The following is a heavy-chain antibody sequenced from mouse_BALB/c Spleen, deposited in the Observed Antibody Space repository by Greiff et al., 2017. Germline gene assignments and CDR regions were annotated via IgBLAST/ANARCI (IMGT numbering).Heavy chain of an antibody. Sequence: EVQRVESGPGLVKPSQSLSLTCSVTGYSITSGYYWNWIRQFPGNKLEWMGYISYDGSNNYNPSLKNRISITRDTSKNQFFLKLNSVTTEDTATYYCGRRVGGDDEDYWGQGTTLTVSS. CDR3: GRRVGGDDEDY. CDR2: ISYDGSN. CDR1: GYSITSGYY. J-gene: IGHJ2*01. D-gene: IGHD1-1*01. V-gene: IGHV3-6*02.